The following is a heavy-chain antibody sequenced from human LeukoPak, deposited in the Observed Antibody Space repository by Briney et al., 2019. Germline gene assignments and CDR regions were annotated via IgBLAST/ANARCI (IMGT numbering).Heavy chain of an antibody. D-gene: IGHD3-16*02. CDR3: ARHRTASDY. J-gene: IGHJ4*02. CDR2: ITTDSSYI. V-gene: IGHV3-21*01. Sequence: PGGSLRLSCAASGFTFDDYGMSWVRQAPGKGLEWVSSITTDSSYIYYADSVKGRFTISRDNAKNSLSLQMNSLRAEDTAVHYCARHRTASDYWGQGTLVTVSS. CDR1: GFTFDDYG.